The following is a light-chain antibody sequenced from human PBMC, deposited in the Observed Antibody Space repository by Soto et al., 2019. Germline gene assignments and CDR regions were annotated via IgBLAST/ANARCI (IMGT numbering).Light chain of an antibody. J-gene: IGLJ2*01. CDR1: SSDVGGYNY. CDR3: SSYTTSSTLVV. CDR2: DVS. Sequence: QSVLTQPASVSGSPGQSITISCTGTSSDVGGYNYVSWYQQHPGKAPKLMIYDVSNRPSGVSNRYSGSKSGNTASLTISGLQAEDEADYYCSSYTTSSTLVVFGRGTKLTV. V-gene: IGLV2-14*01.